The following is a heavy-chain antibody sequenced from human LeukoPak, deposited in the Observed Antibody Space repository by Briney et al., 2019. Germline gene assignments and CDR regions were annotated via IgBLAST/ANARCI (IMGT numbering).Heavy chain of an antibody. CDR3: ARDSGSYYSPSDD. CDR2: IIPILGIA. J-gene: IGHJ4*02. Sequence: SVKVSCKASGGTFSSYAISWVRQAPGQGLEWMGRIIPILGIANYAQKFQGRVTITADKSTSTAYMELSSLRSEDTAVYYCARDSGSYYSPSDDWGQGTLVTVSS. V-gene: IGHV1-69*04. CDR1: GGTFSSYA. D-gene: IGHD1-26*01.